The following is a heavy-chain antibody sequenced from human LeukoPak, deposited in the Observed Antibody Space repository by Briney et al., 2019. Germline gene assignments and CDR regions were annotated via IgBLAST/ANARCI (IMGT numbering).Heavy chain of an antibody. CDR3: ARAAWDSSWDYYFDY. D-gene: IGHD6-13*01. V-gene: IGHV3-53*01. CDR1: GFTVSSNY. J-gene: IGHJ4*02. Sequence: GGSLRLSCAASGFTVSSNYMSWVRQAPGKGLEWVSVIYSGGSTYYADSVKGRFTISRDNSKNMLYLQMNSLRAEDTAVYYCARAAWDSSWDYYFDYWGQGTLVTVSS. CDR2: IYSGGST.